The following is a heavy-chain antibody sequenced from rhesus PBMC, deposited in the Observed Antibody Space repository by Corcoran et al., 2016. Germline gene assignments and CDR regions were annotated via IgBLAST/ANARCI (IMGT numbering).Heavy chain of an antibody. J-gene: IGHJ4*01. CDR3: ARDHYEDDYGYYYTLDY. D-gene: IGHD3-9*01. Sequence: QVQLQESGPGLVKPSETLSLTCAVSGGSISDDYYWSWIRQPPGKGLVWIGYIYGSGGGTNYNPSLKNRVTISIDTSKNQCSLKLSSVTAADTAVYYCARDHYEDDYGYYYTLDYWGQGVLVTVSS. CDR1: GGSISDDYY. V-gene: IGHV4-106*01. CDR2: IYGSGGGT.